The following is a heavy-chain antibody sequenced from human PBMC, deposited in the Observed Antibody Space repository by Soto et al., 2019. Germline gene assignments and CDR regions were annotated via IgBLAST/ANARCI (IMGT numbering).Heavy chain of an antibody. V-gene: IGHV3-23*01. J-gene: IGHJ4*02. CDR1: GFTFSSYA. D-gene: IGHD2-15*01. CDR3: AKGSGGNCYSHFDY. Sequence: VGSLRLSYAASGFTFSSYAMSWVRQAPGKGLEWVSAICGSGGATYYTDSVKGRFTISRDNSKNTLHLQMNNLRAEDTAIYYCAKGSGGNCYSHFDYCGQGTLVTVSS. CDR2: ICGSGGAT.